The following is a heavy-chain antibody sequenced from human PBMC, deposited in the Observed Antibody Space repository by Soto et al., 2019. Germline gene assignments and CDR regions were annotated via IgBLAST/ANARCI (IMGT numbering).Heavy chain of an antibody. CDR2: ISGSGGST. D-gene: IGHD3-10*01. CDR1: GFTFSSYA. CDR3: ATDAYYYGSGSYASLRFDC. J-gene: IGHJ4*02. V-gene: IGHV3-23*01. Sequence: EVQLLESGGGLVQPGGSLRLSCAASGFTFSSYAMSWVRQAPGKGLEWVSAISGSGGSTYYADSVKGRFTISRDNSKNTLYLQMNSLRAEDTAVYYCATDAYYYGSGSYASLRFDCWGQGTLVTVSS.